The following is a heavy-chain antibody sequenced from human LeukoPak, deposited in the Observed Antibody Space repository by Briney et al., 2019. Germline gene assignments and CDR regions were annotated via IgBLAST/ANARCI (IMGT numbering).Heavy chain of an antibody. J-gene: IGHJ4*02. D-gene: IGHD6-13*01. CDR3: ARGGSTSSWYLWGVDS. CDR1: GFTFSSYW. Sequence: PGGSLRLSCAASGFTFSSYWMSWVRQAPGKGLEWVANIKQDGSEKYYVDSVKGRFTISRDNAKNSLYLQMHSLRAEDTAVYYCARGGSTSSWYLWGVDSWGQGTLVTVSS. CDR2: IKQDGSEK. V-gene: IGHV3-7*01.